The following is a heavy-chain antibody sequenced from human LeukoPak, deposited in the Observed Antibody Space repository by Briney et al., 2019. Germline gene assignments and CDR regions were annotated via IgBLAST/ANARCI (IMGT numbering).Heavy chain of an antibody. Sequence: SETLSLTCTVSGGSISSSSYYWGWIRQPPGKGLEWIGNIYYSGSTYYNPSLKSRVTISVDTSKNQFSLKLSSVTAADTAVYYCARPRGSYYFDYWGQGTLVTVSS. CDR2: IYYSGST. J-gene: IGHJ4*02. D-gene: IGHD1-26*01. CDR1: GGSISSSSYY. V-gene: IGHV4-39*07. CDR3: ARPRGSYYFDY.